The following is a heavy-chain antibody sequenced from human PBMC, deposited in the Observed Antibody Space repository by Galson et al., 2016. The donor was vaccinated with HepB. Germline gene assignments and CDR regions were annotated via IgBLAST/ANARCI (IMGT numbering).Heavy chain of an antibody. J-gene: IGHJ3*02. Sequence: QSGAEVKKPGESLKMSCKASGYNFRNYWIAWVRQMPGKGLEWMGTIYPGDADTKYSPSFQGQVIIAVDTSISTVYMEWTTLKASDTAIYYCATSRNSAMAIDAFENWGQGTMVTVSS. CDR2: IYPGDADT. CDR3: ATSRNSAMAIDAFEN. V-gene: IGHV5-51*01. CDR1: GYNFRNYW. D-gene: IGHD5-18*01.